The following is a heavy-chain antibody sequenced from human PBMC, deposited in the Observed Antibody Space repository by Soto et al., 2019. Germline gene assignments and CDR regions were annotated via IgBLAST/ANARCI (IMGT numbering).Heavy chain of an antibody. D-gene: IGHD6-6*01. CDR2: IYYSGST. CDR1: GGSMYSPTFY. CDR3: ARLSDRRYFEY. J-gene: IGHJ4*02. Sequence: PSETLSLTCTVSGGSMYSPTFYWTWIRQPPGKGLEWIGSIYYSGSTYNNPSLGRRVTISIDSSKRQFSLNLSSATAADTAVYYCARLSDRRYFEYWGQGALVTVSS. V-gene: IGHV4-39*01.